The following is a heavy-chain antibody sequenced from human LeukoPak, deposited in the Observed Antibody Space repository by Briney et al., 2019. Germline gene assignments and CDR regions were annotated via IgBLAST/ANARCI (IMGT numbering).Heavy chain of an antibody. J-gene: IGHJ4*02. Sequence: ASETLSLTCTVSGGSIISSDYHWGWIRQPPGKGLEWIGSVYYGRSPYFNPSLERRATLSVDTSKNHFSLKMSSVTAADTAVYYCARSSGTGTFSYWGQGTLVTVSS. D-gene: IGHD6-25*01. CDR2: VYYGRSP. CDR1: GGSIISSDYH. V-gene: IGHV4-39*02. CDR3: ARSSGTGTFSY.